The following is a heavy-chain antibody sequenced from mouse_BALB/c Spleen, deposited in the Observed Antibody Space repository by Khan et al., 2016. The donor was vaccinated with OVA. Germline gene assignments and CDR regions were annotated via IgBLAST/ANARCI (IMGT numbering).Heavy chain of an antibody. CDR1: GYSITSDFA. V-gene: IGHV3-2*02. CDR3: ARGDFDYAWFAY. Sequence: EVKLLESGPGLVKPSQSLSLTCTVTGYSITSDFAWNWIRQFPGNKLEWMGFISYSGSTTYTPSLKSRISITRDTSKHQFFLQLNSVTTEDTATYCCARGDFDYAWFAYWGQGTLVTVSA. D-gene: IGHD2-4*01. J-gene: IGHJ3*01. CDR2: ISYSGST.